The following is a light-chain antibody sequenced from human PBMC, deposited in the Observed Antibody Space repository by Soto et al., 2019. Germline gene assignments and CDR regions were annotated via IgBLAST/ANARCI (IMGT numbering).Light chain of an antibody. CDR2: FGS. CDR3: MQSLQTPIT. Sequence: VVTQTKLSLSVTPGQPASISCKSSHSRLHSDGKTYLYWFLQKPGQPPQLLIYFGSFRASGVPDRFSGSGSGTDFTLTISRVEAEDFGVYYCMQSLQTPITFGQGTLLEN. V-gene: IGKV2-28*01. J-gene: IGKJ5*01. CDR1: HSRLHSDGKTY.